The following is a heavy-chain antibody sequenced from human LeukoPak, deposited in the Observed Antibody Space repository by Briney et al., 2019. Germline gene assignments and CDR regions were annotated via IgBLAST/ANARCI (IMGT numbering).Heavy chain of an antibody. CDR2: ISAYNGNT. CDR3: ARDNSSSTREN. D-gene: IGHD6-13*01. J-gene: IGHJ4*02. V-gene: IGHV1-18*01. CDR1: GYTFTSYG. Sequence: ASVKVSCKASGYTFTSYGISWVRQAPEQGLEWMGWISAYNGNTNYAQKFQGRVTMTTDTSTSTVYMELRSLRSDDTAVYYCARDNSSSTRENWGQGTQVTVSS.